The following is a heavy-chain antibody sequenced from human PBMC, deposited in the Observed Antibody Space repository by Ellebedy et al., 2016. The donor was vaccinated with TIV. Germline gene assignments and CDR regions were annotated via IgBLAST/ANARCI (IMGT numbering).Heavy chain of an antibody. J-gene: IGHJ4*02. CDR2: ISSGSTYI. V-gene: IGHV3-21*06. CDR1: GFTFSSYS. CDR3: ARDKRSAHIVAPIYYFDY. D-gene: IGHD2-21*01. Sequence: GGSLRLXXAASGFTFSSYSVNWVRQAPGKGLEWVSSISSGSTYIDYADSMKGRFTISRDNAKNSLYLQMNSLRAEDTAMYYCARDKRSAHIVAPIYYFDYWGQGTLVTVSS.